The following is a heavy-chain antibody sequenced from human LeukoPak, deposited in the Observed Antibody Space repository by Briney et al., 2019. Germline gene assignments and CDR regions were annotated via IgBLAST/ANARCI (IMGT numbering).Heavy chain of an antibody. CDR3: AKVELYIAARPGWFDP. Sequence: GGSLRLSCAASEFSVGSNYMTWVRQAPGKGLEWVSLIYSGGSTYYADSVKGRFTISRDNSKNTLYLQMNSLRAEDTAVYYCAKVELYIAARPGWFDPWGQGTLVTVSS. D-gene: IGHD6-6*01. CDR2: IYSGGST. V-gene: IGHV3-66*01. J-gene: IGHJ5*02. CDR1: EFSVGSNY.